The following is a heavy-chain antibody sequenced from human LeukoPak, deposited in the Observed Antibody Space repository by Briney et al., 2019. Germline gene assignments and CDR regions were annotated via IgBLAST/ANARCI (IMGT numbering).Heavy chain of an antibody. V-gene: IGHV3-53*01. D-gene: IGHD3-22*01. CDR1: GFTVSSNY. CDR3: ARSSTRDYYDSSGYPGYFDY. Sequence: GGSLRLSCAASGFTVSSNYMSWVRQAPGKGLEWVSVIYSGGSTYYADSVKGRFTISRDNSKNTLYLQMNSLRAEDTAVHYCARSSTRDYYDSSGYPGYFDYWGQGTLVTVSS. CDR2: IYSGGST. J-gene: IGHJ4*02.